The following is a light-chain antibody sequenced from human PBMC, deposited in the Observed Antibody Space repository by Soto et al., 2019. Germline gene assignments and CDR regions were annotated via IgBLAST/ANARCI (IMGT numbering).Light chain of an antibody. CDR3: AAWDGGLSRPL. Sequence: QPVLTQPPSASGTPGQRVTISCSGSSSNIGNNHVYWYQQLAGTAPKLLMSETNQRPSGVPNRFTASKYGSSASLASSGLRSEDEAAYYCAAWDGGLSRPLFGGGTKVTVL. CDR2: ETN. J-gene: IGLJ3*02. V-gene: IGLV1-47*01. CDR1: SSNIGNNH.